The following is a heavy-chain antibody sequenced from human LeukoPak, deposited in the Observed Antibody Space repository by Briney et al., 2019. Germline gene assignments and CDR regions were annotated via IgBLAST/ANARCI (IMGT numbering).Heavy chain of an antibody. CDR1: GYTFTNYY. CDR2: INPSGGST. J-gene: IGHJ6*03. Sequence: ASVKVSCKASGYTFTNYYIHWVRQAPGQGLECMGIINPSGGSTSYAQKFQGRVTMTRDMSTSTVYMELSSLRSEDTAVYYCARVQGNYYGSGSYHYMDVWGKGTTVTVSS. CDR3: ARVQGNYYGSGSYHYMDV. D-gene: IGHD3-10*01. V-gene: IGHV1-46*01.